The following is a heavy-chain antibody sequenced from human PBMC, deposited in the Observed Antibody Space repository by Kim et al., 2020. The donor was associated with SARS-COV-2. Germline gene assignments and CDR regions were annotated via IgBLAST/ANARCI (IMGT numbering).Heavy chain of an antibody. CDR3: AKPSLRYFDWLSAVPTYYFDY. V-gene: IGHV3-30*18. D-gene: IGHD3-9*01. J-gene: IGHJ4*02. Sequence: GGSLRLSCAASGFTFSSYGMHWVRQAPGKGLEWVAVISYDGSNKYYADSVKGRFTISRDNSKNTLYLQMNSLRAEDTAVYYCAKPSLRYFDWLSAVPTYYFDYWGQGTLVTVSS. CDR1: GFTFSSYG. CDR2: ISYDGSNK.